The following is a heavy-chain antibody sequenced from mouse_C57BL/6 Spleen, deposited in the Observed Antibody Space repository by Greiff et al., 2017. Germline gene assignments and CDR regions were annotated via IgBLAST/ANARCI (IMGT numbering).Heavy chain of an antibody. CDR1: GYTFTSYW. CDR2: INPSNGGT. V-gene: IGHV1-53*01. J-gene: IGHJ3*01. Sequence: VQLQQPGTELVKPGASVKLSCKASGYTFTSYWMHWVKQRPGQGLEWIGNINPSNGGTNYNEKFKSKATLTVDKSSSTAYMQLSSLTSEDSAVYYCARGEGYDYAWFAYWGQGTLVTVSA. D-gene: IGHD2-4*01. CDR3: ARGEGYDYAWFAY.